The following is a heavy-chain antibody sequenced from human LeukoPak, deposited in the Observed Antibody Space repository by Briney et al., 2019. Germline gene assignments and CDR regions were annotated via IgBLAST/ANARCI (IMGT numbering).Heavy chain of an antibody. CDR1: GSTFSSCA. D-gene: IGHD2-2*01. CDR3: ASLDQGYCSSTSCPAAFDI. V-gene: IGHV1-69*13. J-gene: IGHJ3*02. Sequence: ASVKVSCKASGSTFSSCAISWVRQAPGQGLEWMGGIIPIFGTANYAQKFQGRVTITADESTSTAYMELSSLRSEDTAVYYCASLDQGYCSSTSCPAAFDIWGQGTMVTVSS. CDR2: IIPIFGTA.